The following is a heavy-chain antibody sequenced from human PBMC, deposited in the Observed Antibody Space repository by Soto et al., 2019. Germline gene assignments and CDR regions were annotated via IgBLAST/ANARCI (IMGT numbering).Heavy chain of an antibody. CDR1: GFTFSDYY. D-gene: IGHD3-10*01. CDR3: AREILSGSGSYYYYYYGMDV. CDR2: ISSSGSTI. J-gene: IGHJ6*02. Sequence: GGSLRLSCAASGFTFSDYYMSWIRQAPGKGLEWVSYISSSGSTIYYADSVKGRFTISRDNAKNSLYLQMNSLRAEDTAVYYCAREILSGSGSYYYYYYGMDVWGQGTTVTVSS. V-gene: IGHV3-11*01.